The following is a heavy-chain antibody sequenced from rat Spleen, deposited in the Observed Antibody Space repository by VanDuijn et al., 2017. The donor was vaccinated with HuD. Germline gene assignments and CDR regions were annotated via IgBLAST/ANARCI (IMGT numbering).Heavy chain of an antibody. V-gene: IGHV5-27*01. CDR3: AKDGGYYGYFDY. J-gene: IGHJ2*01. CDR1: GFTFSNYY. D-gene: IGHD1-6*01. Sequence: EVQLVESGGGLVQPGRSLKLSCAASGFTFSNYYMAWVRQAPKKGLEWVATISTRGSRTYYPDSVKGRFTISRDNAKSTLYLQMNSLRSEDTATYYCAKDGGYYGYFDYWGQGVMVTVSS. CDR2: ISTRGSRT.